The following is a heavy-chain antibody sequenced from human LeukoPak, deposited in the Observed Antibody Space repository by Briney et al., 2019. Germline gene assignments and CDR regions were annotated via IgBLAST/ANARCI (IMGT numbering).Heavy chain of an antibody. CDR2: ITSSNNYI. D-gene: IGHD4-17*01. J-gene: IGHJ6*03. V-gene: IGHV3-21*01. CDR1: GFTFSNYA. CDR3: ARVTVTTFSPTDYMDV. Sequence: GGSLRLSCAASGFTFSNYAIHWVRQAPGKGLEWVSSITSSNNYIYYGDSVKGRFTISRDDAKNSLFLQMDSLRAEDTAVYYCARVTVTTFSPTDYMDVWGKGTTVTISS.